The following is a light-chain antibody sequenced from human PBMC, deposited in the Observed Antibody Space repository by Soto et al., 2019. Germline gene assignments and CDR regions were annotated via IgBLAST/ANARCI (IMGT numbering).Light chain of an antibody. CDR2: GVS. V-gene: IGKV3-20*01. CDR3: HHYGSSPYT. CDR1: QSLSGNY. Sequence: EIVLTQSPGTLSLSPGERATLSCRASQSLSGNYLAWYQQKPGQAPRLLIFGVSSRDTGIPDRFSGSGSGTDFTLTINRLEPEDFAVYYCHHYGSSPYTFGLGTKLDIK. J-gene: IGKJ2*01.